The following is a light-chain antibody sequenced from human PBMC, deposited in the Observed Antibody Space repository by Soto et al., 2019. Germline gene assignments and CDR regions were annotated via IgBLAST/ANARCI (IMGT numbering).Light chain of an antibody. Sequence: NFMLTQPHSVSESPGKTVTISCTGSSGSIASNYVQWYQQRPGSAPTTVIYENNQRPSGVPDRFSGSIDSSSNSASLTISGLQTEDEADYYCHSYDSVNVLFGGGTKLTVL. J-gene: IGLJ2*01. CDR1: SGSIASNY. CDR2: ENN. V-gene: IGLV6-57*02. CDR3: HSYDSVNVL.